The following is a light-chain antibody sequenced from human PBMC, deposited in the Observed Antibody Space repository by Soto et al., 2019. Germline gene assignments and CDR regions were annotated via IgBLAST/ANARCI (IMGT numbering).Light chain of an antibody. CDR1: QDVSIF. Sequence: EILLAQSPATLSLSPGERATLSCKASQDVSIFLAWYQQKPGQAPRLLIHDASNRATGVPARFSGSGSGRDFTLTITSLDPEDFAVYYCQQRSTWPYTFGQGTKLEV. J-gene: IGKJ2*01. V-gene: IGKV3-11*02. CDR2: DAS. CDR3: QQRSTWPYT.